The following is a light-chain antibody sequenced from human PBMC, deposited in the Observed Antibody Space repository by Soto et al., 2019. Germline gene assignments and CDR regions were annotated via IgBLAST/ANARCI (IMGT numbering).Light chain of an antibody. Sequence: DIHMTQSPSTLSASVGDRVTITCRASQSVGSWLAWYQQNPGKAPKLLIYKASMLESGVTTRFSGSESGAEFILTISKLQPDDLATYYCQQYHNYWTFGQGTKVEIK. V-gene: IGKV1-5*03. CDR2: KAS. CDR3: QQYHNYWT. J-gene: IGKJ1*01. CDR1: QSVGSW.